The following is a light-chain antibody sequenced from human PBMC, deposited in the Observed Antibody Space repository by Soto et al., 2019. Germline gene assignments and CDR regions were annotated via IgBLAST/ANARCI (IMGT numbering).Light chain of an antibody. CDR1: QSVNSR. J-gene: IGKJ3*01. CDR3: QQRSNWPPVT. V-gene: IGKV3-11*01. CDR2: DAS. Sequence: EIVLTQSPGTLSLSPGERATLSCRASQSVNSRLAWYQHKPGQAPRLLISDASNRATGIPARFSGSGSGTDFTLTISSLEPEDFAVYYCQQRSNWPPVTFGPGTKVDIK.